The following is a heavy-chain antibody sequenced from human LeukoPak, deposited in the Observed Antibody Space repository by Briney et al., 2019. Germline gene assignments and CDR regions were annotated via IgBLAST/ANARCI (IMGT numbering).Heavy chain of an antibody. Sequence: GGSLRLSCAASGFTFSTYAMGWARQAPGKGLEWVSGIGGNGVDTYYADSAKGRFTISRDNSKNTVYLQMNSLRAEDTALYYCVKAYTTSGTYLEPWGQGTLVTVSS. CDR3: VKAYTTSGTYLEP. CDR2: IGGNGVDT. J-gene: IGHJ4*02. CDR1: GFTFSTYA. V-gene: IGHV3-23*01. D-gene: IGHD1-26*01.